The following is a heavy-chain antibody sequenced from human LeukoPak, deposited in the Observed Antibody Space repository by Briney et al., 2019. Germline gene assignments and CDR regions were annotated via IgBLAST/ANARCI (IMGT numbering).Heavy chain of an antibody. Sequence: KPSETLSLTCAVYGGSFSGYYWSWIRQPPGKGLEWIGEINHSGSTNYNPSLKSRVTISVDTSKNQFSLKLSSVPAADTCMYYCARSSSSSWYGSFDIWGQGTMVTVSS. CDR2: INHSGST. J-gene: IGHJ3*02. CDR3: ARSSSSSWYGSFDI. D-gene: IGHD6-13*01. V-gene: IGHV4-34*01. CDR1: GGSFSGYY.